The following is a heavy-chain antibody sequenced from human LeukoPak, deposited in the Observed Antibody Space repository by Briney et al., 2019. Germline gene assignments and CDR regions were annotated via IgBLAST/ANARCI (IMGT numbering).Heavy chain of an antibody. J-gene: IGHJ4*02. CDR1: GFTFSSYS. CDR2: ISSSSSYI. V-gene: IGHV3-21*01. D-gene: IGHD2-15*01. Sequence: AGGSLRLSCAASGFTFSSYSINWVRQAPGKGLEWVSSISSSSSYIYYADSVKGRFTISRDNAKNSLYLQMNSLRAEDTAVYYCARVTAATRFVDYWGQGTLVTVSS. CDR3: ARVTAATRFVDY.